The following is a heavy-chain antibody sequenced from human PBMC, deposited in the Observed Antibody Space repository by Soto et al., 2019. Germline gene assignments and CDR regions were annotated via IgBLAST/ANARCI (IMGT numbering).Heavy chain of an antibody. CDR3: ARLGPGDILTGYYKTARGFSNYYYYYGMDV. CDR1: GYSFTSYW. V-gene: IGHV5-51*01. J-gene: IGHJ6*02. D-gene: IGHD3-9*01. CDR2: IYPGDSDT. Sequence: GESLKISCKGSGYSFTSYWIGWVRQMPGKGLEWMGIIYPGDSDTRYSPSFQGQVTISADKSISTAYLQGSSLKASDTAMYYCARLGPGDILTGYYKTARGFSNYYYYYGMDVWGQGTTVTVSS.